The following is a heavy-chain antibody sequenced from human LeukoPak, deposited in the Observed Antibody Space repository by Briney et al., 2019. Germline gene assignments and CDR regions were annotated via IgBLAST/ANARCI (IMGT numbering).Heavy chain of an antibody. V-gene: IGHV3-48*03. D-gene: IGHD2-15*01. CDR1: GFTFSSYE. CDR2: ISSSGSII. CDR3: ARVGAYCSGGSCLRYRNWFDP. Sequence: PGGSLRLSCAASGFTFSSYEMNWVRQAPGKGLEWVSYISSSGSIIYYADFVKGRFTISRDNAKNSLYLQMNSLRAEDTAVYYCARVGAYCSGGSCLRYRNWFDPWGQGTLVTVSS. J-gene: IGHJ5*02.